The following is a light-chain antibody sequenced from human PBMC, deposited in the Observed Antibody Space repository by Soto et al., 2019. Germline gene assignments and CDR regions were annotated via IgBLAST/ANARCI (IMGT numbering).Light chain of an antibody. CDR3: ATWDDNLRALV. Sequence: QSVLTQPASVSGSPGQSITISCTGTSSDVGGYNYVSWYQQHPGKAPKLMIYEVSNRPSGVSNRFSGSKSGNTASLTISGLQAEDEADYYCATWDDNLRALVFGGGTKLTVL. J-gene: IGLJ3*02. CDR2: EVS. V-gene: IGLV2-14*01. CDR1: SSDVGGYNY.